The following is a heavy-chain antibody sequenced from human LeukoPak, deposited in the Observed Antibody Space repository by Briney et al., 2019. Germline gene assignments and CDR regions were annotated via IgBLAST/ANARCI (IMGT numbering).Heavy chain of an antibody. D-gene: IGHD4-11*01. V-gene: IGHV4-39*01. CDR3: ARKDSMDDFDY. CDR2: IYYSGST. CDR1: GGSISSSSYY. Sequence: PSETLSLTCTVSGGSISSSSYYWGWIRQPPGKGVEWIGSIYYSGSTYYNPSLKSRVTISVDTSKNQFSLKLSSVTAADTAVYYCARKDSMDDFDYWGQGTLVTVSS. J-gene: IGHJ4*02.